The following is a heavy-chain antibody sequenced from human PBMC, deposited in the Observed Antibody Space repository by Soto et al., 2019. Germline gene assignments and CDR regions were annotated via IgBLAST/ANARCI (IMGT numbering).Heavy chain of an antibody. CDR1: GFIFTGYY. V-gene: IGHV1-2*02. CDR2: INTKTGGT. CDR3: ATDKVAFDM. J-gene: IGHJ3*02. D-gene: IGHD3-9*01. Sequence: ASVKVSCKASGFIFTGYYIQWVRQAPGQGLEWMGWINTKTGGTKYAQKFQGRVTMTRDTSINTAYMEVSRLRSDDTAVYYCATDKVAFDMWGQGTMVTVSS.